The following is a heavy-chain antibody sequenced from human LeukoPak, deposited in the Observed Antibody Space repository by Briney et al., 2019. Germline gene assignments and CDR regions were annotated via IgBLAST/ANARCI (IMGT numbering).Heavy chain of an antibody. V-gene: IGHV4-34*01. J-gene: IGHJ4*02. CDR2: INHSGST. Sequence: SETLSLTCAVYGGSFSGYYWSWIRQPPGKGLEWIGEINHSGSTNYNPSLKSRVTISVDTCKNQFSLKLSSVTAADTAVYYCARGPGAYGSGSYYPYFDYWGQGTLVTVSS. CDR1: GGSFSGYY. CDR3: ARGPGAYGSGSYYPYFDY. D-gene: IGHD3-10*01.